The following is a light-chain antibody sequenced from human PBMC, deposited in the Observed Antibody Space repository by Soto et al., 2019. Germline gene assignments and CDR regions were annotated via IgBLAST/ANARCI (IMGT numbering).Light chain of an antibody. CDR3: NSYTSSSTLYV. CDR1: SSDIGTYNY. Sequence: QSALTQPASVSGSPGQSITISCTGTSSDIGTYNYVSWYQQHPGKAPKLMLYEVSNRPSGVSNRFFGSKSGNTASLTISGIQAEDEADYFCNSYTSSSTLYVFGTGTKLTVL. J-gene: IGLJ1*01. V-gene: IGLV2-14*01. CDR2: EVS.